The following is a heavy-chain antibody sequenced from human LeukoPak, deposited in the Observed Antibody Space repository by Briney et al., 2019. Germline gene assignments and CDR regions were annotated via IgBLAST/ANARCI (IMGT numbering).Heavy chain of an antibody. J-gene: IGHJ4*02. V-gene: IGHV4-39*01. D-gene: IGHD3-16*01. CDR1: GGSISSSSYY. CDR2: IYYSGST. CDR3: ARLGALPGLPDY. Sequence: SETLSLTCTVSGGSISSSSYYWGWIRQPPEKGLEWIGSIYYSGSTYYNPSLKSRVTISVDTSKSQFSLKLSSGTAADTAVYYGARLGALPGLPDYWGQRTLVTVSS.